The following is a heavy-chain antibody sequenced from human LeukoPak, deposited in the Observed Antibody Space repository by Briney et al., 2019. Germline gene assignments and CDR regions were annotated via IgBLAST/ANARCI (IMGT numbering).Heavy chain of an antibody. D-gene: IGHD3-22*01. CDR1: GYSFTNYW. J-gene: IGHJ4*02. CDR3: ARHPTYYYDSSGYYRSYYLDY. V-gene: IGHV5-51*01. Sequence: GESLKISCKGSGYSFTNYWIAWVRQMPGKGLEWMGIIYPGDSDTRYTPSFQGQVTISADKSISTAYLQWNSLKASDTAMYYCARHPTYYYDSSGYYRSYYLDYWGQGTPVTVSS. CDR2: IYPGDSDT.